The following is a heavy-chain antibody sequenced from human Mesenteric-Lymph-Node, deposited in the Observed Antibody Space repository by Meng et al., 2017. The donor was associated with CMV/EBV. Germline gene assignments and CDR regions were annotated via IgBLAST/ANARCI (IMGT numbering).Heavy chain of an antibody. CDR2: MNPNSGNT. CDR1: GYPFAGYF. CDR3: ARGVNPDWFDP. J-gene: IGHJ5*02. Sequence: ASVKVSCKASGYPFAGYFIYWVRQATGQGPEWMGWMNPNSGNTGYAQKFQGRVTMTRNTSISTAYMELSSLRSDDTAVYYCARGVNPDWFDPWGQGTLVTVSS. V-gene: IGHV1-8*02. D-gene: IGHD3-16*02.